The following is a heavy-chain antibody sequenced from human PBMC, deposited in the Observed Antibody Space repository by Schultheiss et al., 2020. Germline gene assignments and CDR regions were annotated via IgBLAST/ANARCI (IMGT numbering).Heavy chain of an antibody. CDR3: ASAYGDYVDY. V-gene: IGHV3-73*01. CDR1: GFTVSSNY. J-gene: IGHJ4*02. CDR2: IRSKANSYAT. D-gene: IGHD4-17*01. Sequence: GGSLRLSCAASGFTVSSNYMSWVRQAPGKGLVWVGRIRSKANSYATAYAASVKGRFTISRDDSKNTAYLQMNSLKTEDTAVYYCASAYGDYVDYWGQGTLVTVSS.